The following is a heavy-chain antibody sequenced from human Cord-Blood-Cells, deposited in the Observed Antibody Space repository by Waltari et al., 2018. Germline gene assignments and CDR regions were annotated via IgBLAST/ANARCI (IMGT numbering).Heavy chain of an antibody. CDR3: ARYRYSGSYYGG. V-gene: IGHV3-53*01. Sequence: EVRVVESGGGVIQPGGSLRISCAAPGFTVSSHHISWVRQAPGKGLEWVSVISSGGSTYYADSVKGRFTISRDNSKNTLYLQMNSLRAEDTAVYYCARYRYSGSYYGGWGQGTLVTVSS. CDR1: GFTVSSHH. J-gene: IGHJ4*02. CDR2: ISSGGST. D-gene: IGHD1-26*01.